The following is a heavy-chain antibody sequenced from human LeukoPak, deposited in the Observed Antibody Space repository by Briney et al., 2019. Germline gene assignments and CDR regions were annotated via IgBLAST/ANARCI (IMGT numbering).Heavy chain of an antibody. CDR1: GYTFTSYA. V-gene: IGHV1-3*01. CDR3: ARGRYFDWLLIENNWFDP. D-gene: IGHD3-9*01. Sequence: ASVKVSCKASGYTFTSYAMHWVRQAPVQRLEWMGWINAGNGNTKYSQKFQGRVTITRDTSASTAYMELSSLRSEDTAVYYCARGRYFDWLLIENNWFDPWGQGTLVTVSS. J-gene: IGHJ5*02. CDR2: INAGNGNT.